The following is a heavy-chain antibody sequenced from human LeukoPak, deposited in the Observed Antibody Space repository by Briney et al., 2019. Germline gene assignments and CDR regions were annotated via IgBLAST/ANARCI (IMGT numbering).Heavy chain of an antibody. Sequence: SGGSLRLSCAASGFTFNDYYMSWIRQPPGKGLEWIGSIYYSWSTYYNPSLKSRVTISVATSKNQFSLKLSSVTAADTAVYYCARVSPTGIAARYYYYYYMDVWGKGTTVTVSS. J-gene: IGHJ6*03. CDR3: ARVSPTGIAARYYYYYYMDV. CDR1: GFTFNDYY. D-gene: IGHD6-6*01. CDR2: IYYSWST. V-gene: IGHV4-38-2*01.